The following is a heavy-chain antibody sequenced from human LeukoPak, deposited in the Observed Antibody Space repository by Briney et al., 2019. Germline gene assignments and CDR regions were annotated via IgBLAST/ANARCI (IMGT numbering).Heavy chain of an antibody. V-gene: IGHV3-7*03. CDR3: AKDNGLFEQMGAFDI. J-gene: IGHJ3*02. Sequence: GGSLRLSCAASGFTFSSYWMSWVRQAPGKGLEWVANIKEDGSEKYYVDSVEGRFTISRDNAKNSLDLQMSSLRAEDTAVYYCAKDNGLFEQMGAFDIWGQGTMVTVSS. D-gene: IGHD6-13*01. CDR2: IKEDGSEK. CDR1: GFTFSSYW.